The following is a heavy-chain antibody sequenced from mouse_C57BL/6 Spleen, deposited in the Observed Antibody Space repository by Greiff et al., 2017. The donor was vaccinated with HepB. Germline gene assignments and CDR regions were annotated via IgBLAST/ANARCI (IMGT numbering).Heavy chain of an antibody. J-gene: IGHJ3*01. V-gene: IGHV1-55*01. CDR3: ARTLYGSGFAY. D-gene: IGHD1-1*01. CDR1: GYTFTSYW. Sequence: QVQLKQSGAELVKPGASVKMSCKASGYTFTSYWITWVKQRPGQGLEWIGDIYPGSGSTNYNEKFKSKATLTVDTSSSTAYMQLSSLTSEDSAVYYCARTLYGSGFAYWGQGTLVTVSA. CDR2: IYPGSGST.